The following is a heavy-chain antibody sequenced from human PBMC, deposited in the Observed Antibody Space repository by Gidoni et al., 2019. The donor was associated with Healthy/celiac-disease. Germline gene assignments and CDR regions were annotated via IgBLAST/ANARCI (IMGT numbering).Heavy chain of an antibody. CDR2: ISGSGGST. CDR3: AKPMTTVTTFYFDY. Sequence: EVQLLESGVGLVQPGGSLRLSCAASGFTFSSYDMSWVRQAPGKGLEWVSAISGSGGSTYYADSVKGWFTISRDNSKNTLYLQMNSLSAEDTAVYYCAKPMTTVTTFYFDYWGQGTLVTVSS. V-gene: IGHV3-23*01. J-gene: IGHJ4*02. D-gene: IGHD4-17*01. CDR1: GFTFSSYD.